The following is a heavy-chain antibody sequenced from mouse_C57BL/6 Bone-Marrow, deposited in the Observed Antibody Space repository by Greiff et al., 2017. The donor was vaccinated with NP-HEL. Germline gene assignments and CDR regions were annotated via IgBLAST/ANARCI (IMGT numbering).Heavy chain of an antibody. J-gene: IGHJ4*01. V-gene: IGHV5-2*03. Sequence: EVKVEESGGGLVQPGESLKLSCESNEYEFPSHDMSWVRKTPEKRLELVAAINSDGGSTYYPDTMERRFIISRDNTKKTLYLQMSSLRSEDTALYYCARFLLRSYAMDYWGQGTSVTVSS. CDR1: EYEFPSHD. CDR3: ARFLLRSYAMDY. CDR2: INSDGGST. D-gene: IGHD1-1*01.